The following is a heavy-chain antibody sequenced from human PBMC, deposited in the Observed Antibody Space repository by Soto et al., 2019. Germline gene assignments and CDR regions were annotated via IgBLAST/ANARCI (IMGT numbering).Heavy chain of an antibody. CDR3: ARRWGPTFDF. V-gene: IGHV4-59*01. CDR1: GGSISSYY. J-gene: IGHJ4*02. D-gene: IGHD1-26*01. CDR2: IYYSGST. Sequence: PSETLSLTCTVSGGSISSYYWSWIRQPPGKGLDWIVYIYYSGSTNYNPSLKSRVTISVDTSKNQFSLKLSSVTAADTAVYYCARRWGPTFDFWGQGTLVTVSS.